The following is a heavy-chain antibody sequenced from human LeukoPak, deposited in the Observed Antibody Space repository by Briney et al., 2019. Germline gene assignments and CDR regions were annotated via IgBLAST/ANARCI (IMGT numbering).Heavy chain of an antibody. Sequence: GASVKVSCKASGYTFTSYGISWVRQAPGQGLEWMGWISAYNGNTNYAQKLQGRVTMTTDTSTSTAYMELRSLRSDDTAVYYCARAEVIQLWSYYFDYWGQGTLVTVSS. CDR3: ARAEVIQLWSYYFDY. CDR1: GYTFTSYG. CDR2: ISAYNGNT. V-gene: IGHV1-18*01. J-gene: IGHJ4*02. D-gene: IGHD5-18*01.